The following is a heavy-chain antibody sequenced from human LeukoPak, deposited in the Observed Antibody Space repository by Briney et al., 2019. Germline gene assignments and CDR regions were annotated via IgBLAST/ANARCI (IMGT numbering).Heavy chain of an antibody. V-gene: IGHV4-4*07. Sequence: SETLSLTCTVCGGSISSYYWSWIRQPAGKGLEGIGRIYTSGSTNYNPSLKSRVTMSVDTSKNQFSLKLSSVTAADAAVYYCARDLPVVVPDSTDAFDIWGQGTMVSVSS. J-gene: IGHJ3*02. CDR2: IYTSGST. CDR3: ARDLPVVVPDSTDAFDI. D-gene: IGHD2-2*01. CDR1: GGSISSYY.